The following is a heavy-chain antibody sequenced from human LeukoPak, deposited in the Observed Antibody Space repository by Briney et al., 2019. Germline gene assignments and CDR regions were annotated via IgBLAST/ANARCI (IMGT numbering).Heavy chain of an antibody. V-gene: IGHV3-21*01. CDR1: GFTFSSYS. CDR2: ISSSSSYI. Sequence: GGSLRLSCAASGFTFSSYSMNWVRQAPGKGLEWVSSISSSSSYIYYADSVKGRFTISRDNAKNSLYLQMNSLRAEDTAVYYCGRAGDCSGGSCYSDDYWGQGTLVTVSS. CDR3: GRAGDCSGGSCYSDDY. J-gene: IGHJ4*02. D-gene: IGHD2-15*01.